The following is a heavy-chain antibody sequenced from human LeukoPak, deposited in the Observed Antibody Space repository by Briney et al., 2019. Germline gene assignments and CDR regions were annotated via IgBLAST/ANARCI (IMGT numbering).Heavy chain of an antibody. V-gene: IGHV4-39*01. CDR2: ITYSGST. D-gene: IGHD5-18*01. CDR3: ARRGDSYAVFDY. Sequence: SETLFLTCTVSGGSISSRGYYWGWIRQPPGKGLEWIGTITYSGSTYFSPSVKSRVSMSMDTSKNQFSLKLTSVTAADTAVYYCARRGDSYAVFDYWGQGTLVTVSS. J-gene: IGHJ4*02. CDR1: GGSISSRGYY.